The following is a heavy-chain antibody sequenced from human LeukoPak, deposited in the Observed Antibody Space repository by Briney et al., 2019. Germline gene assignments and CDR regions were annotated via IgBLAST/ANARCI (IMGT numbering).Heavy chain of an antibody. CDR3: ARGLTDYDFWSGWGYYYYMDV. CDR1: GGSFSGYY. Sequence: PSETLSLTCAVYGGSFSGYYWSWIRQPPGKGLEWIGEINHSGSTNYNPSLKSRVTISVDTSKNQFSLKLSSVTAADTAVYYCARGLTDYDFWSGWGYYYYMDVWGKGTTVTVSS. CDR2: INHSGST. D-gene: IGHD3-3*01. J-gene: IGHJ6*03. V-gene: IGHV4-34*01.